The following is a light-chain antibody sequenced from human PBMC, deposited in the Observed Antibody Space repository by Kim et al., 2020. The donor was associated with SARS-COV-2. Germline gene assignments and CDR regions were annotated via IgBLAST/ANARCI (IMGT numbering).Light chain of an antibody. CDR3: QQYDRSPYT. V-gene: IGKV3-20*01. CDR2: GTS. Sequence: WCPGERATHACRASQSVASNHLAWFQQKPGQAPRLLIYGTSSRATGIPDRFSASESGTDFTLTISRLEPEDFAVYYCQQYDRSPYTFGQGTKLEIK. J-gene: IGKJ2*01. CDR1: QSVASNH.